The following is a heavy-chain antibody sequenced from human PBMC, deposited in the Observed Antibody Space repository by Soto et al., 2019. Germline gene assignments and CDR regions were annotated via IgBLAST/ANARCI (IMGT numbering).Heavy chain of an antibody. CDR2: IYISGNT. J-gene: IGHJ5*02. CDR3: ARELKPYNSGWYFTLS. CDR1: VGSFSSHY. D-gene: IGHD6-19*01. V-gene: IGHV4-4*07. Sequence: PSETLSVTGSVSVGSFSSHYWSWVRQPAGKGLEWIGRIYISGNTKYNPSFKSRVTMSVDTSKNQVSLRLSSVTAADTAVYYCARELKPYNSGWYFTLSWSQGTQVTVSS.